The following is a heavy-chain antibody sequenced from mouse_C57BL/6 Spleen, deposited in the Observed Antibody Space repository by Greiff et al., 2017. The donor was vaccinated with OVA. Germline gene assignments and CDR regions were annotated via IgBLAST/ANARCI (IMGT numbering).Heavy chain of an antibody. J-gene: IGHJ2*01. CDR3: AYCYGSSYGYFDY. CDR2: INPNNGGT. D-gene: IGHD1-1*01. Sequence: EVQLQQSGPELVKPGASVKISCKASGYTFTDYYMNWVKQSHGKSLEWIGDINPNNGGTSYNQKFKGKATLTVDKSSSTAYMELRSLTSENSAVFSGAYCYGSSYGYFDYWGQGTTLTGSS. CDR1: GYTFTDYY. V-gene: IGHV1-26*01.